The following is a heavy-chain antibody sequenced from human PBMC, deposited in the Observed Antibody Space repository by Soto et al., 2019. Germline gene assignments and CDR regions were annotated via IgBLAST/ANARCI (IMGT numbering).Heavy chain of an antibody. CDR1: GFTFSSYA. Sequence: QVHLVDSGGGVVQPGRSLRLSCAVSGFTFSSYAMHWVRQAPGKGLEWVAVIWYDGSDKYYADSVKGRFTISRDNSKNTLYLQMGSLRAEDTVVYYCARGMFEATLDHWGQGTLVTVSS. CDR2: IWYDGSDK. D-gene: IGHD1-26*01. J-gene: IGHJ4*02. CDR3: ARGMFEATLDH. V-gene: IGHV3-33*01.